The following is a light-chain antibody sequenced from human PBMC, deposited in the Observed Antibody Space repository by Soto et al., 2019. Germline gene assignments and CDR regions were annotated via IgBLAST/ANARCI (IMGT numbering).Light chain of an antibody. Sequence: IQLTQSPSSLSTSVRDRVTITCRASQSISTWLAWYQQKPGKAPKLXIFAASRLQSGVPSRFSGSGAGTDVTFTISSMQPEDFETDYCQQSYSAPRTFGQGTKVDIK. V-gene: IGKV1-39*01. CDR2: AAS. CDR3: QQSYSAPRT. CDR1: QSISTW. J-gene: IGKJ1*01.